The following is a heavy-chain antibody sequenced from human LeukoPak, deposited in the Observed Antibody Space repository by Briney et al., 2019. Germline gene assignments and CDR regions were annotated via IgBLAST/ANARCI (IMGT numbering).Heavy chain of an antibody. D-gene: IGHD1-26*01. CDR2: IIPIFGTV. CDR3: ARDRVLGSLSAAFDI. CDR1: GGTFSTSA. V-gene: IGHV1-69*06. J-gene: IGHJ3*02. Sequence: SVKVSCKASGGTFSTSAISWVRQAPGQGLEWMGGIIPIFGTVNHAQKFQGRVTITADKSTSTAYMELSSLRSEDTAMYYCARDRVLGSLSAAFDIWGQGTMVTVSS.